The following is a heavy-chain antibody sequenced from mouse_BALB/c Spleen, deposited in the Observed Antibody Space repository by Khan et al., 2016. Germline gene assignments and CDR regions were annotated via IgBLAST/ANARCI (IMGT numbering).Heavy chain of an antibody. J-gene: IGHJ4*01. Sequence: QVQLQQSGAELAKPGASVKLSCKASGYTFTSYWMHWVKQRPGQGLEWIGYINPSTGYTEYNQKFKDKATLTAEKSSSTAYMQLSSMTSADSAVYCCASYFGSSYAIDYWRQGTTVTVSS. D-gene: IGHD1-1*01. V-gene: IGHV1-7*01. CDR2: INPSTGYT. CDR1: GYTFTSYW. CDR3: ASYFGSSYAIDY.